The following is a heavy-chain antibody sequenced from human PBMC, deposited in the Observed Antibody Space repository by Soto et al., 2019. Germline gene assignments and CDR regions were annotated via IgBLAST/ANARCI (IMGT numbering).Heavy chain of an antibody. CDR3: ARARTYYDYVWGSYRPTHYFDY. Sequence: QVQLQESGPGLVKPSQTLSLTCTVSGGSIRSGGYYWSWIRQHPGKGLECIGYIYYSGSTYYNPSIKRRVTISVDTSKNQFSLKLSSVTAADTAVYYCARARTYYDYVWGSYRPTHYFDYWGQGTLVTVSS. CDR1: GGSIRSGGYY. CDR2: IYYSGST. J-gene: IGHJ4*02. D-gene: IGHD3-16*02. V-gene: IGHV4-31*03.